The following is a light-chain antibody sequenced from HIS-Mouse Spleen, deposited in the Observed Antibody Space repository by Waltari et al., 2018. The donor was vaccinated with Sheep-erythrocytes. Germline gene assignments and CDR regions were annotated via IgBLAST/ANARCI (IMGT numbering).Light chain of an antibody. V-gene: IGLV2-11*01. J-gene: IGLJ3*02. CDR2: DVS. CDR3: CSYAGSYTWV. CDR1: SSDVGGYNY. Sequence: QSALTQPRSVSGSPGQSFTISCTGTSSDVGGYNYVSWYQQHPGKAPKLMIYDVSKRPSGVPYRFSGSKSGNTASLTISGLQAEDEADYYCCSYAGSYTWVFGGGTKLTVL.